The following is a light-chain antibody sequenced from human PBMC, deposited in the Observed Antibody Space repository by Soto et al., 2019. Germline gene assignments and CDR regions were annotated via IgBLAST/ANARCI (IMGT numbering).Light chain of an antibody. V-gene: IGKV3-11*01. CDR3: QERSNWPSLS. J-gene: IGKJ4*01. CDR2: EAS. Sequence: ELVLQKSPATLSLSPGPRASLSCQASQSVFDYIAWYQQKPGQAPRLLIYEASIRATGVPARFSGSGSGTGFTLTIRSLGPEDLAVYYCQERSNWPSLSVGGGTKVAIK. CDR1: QSVFDY.